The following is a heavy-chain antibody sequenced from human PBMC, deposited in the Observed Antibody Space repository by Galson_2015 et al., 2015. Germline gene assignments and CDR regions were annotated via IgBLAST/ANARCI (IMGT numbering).Heavy chain of an antibody. CDR3: ARLENFGDYVGG. D-gene: IGHD4-17*01. CDR2: ISSSGTTI. V-gene: IGHV3-11*04. CDR1: GFTFSDFY. J-gene: IGHJ4*02. Sequence: SLRLSCAASGFTFSDFYMSWIRQAPGTGLEWVSYISSSGTTISYADSVKGRFIVSRDNAKKSPYLQMNRLRAEDTAVYYCARLENFGDYVGGWGQGTLATVSS.